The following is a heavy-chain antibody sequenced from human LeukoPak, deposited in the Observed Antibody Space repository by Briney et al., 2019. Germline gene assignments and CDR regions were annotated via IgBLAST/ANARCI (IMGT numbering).Heavy chain of an antibody. CDR3: AKGCQCPSGLSSWFDP. V-gene: IGHV3-23*01. J-gene: IGHJ5*02. CDR1: GFMFTNYG. CDR2: LSGSGDGQ. Sequence: GGSLRLSCSASGFMFTNYGMSWVRQAPGKGLEWVSGLSGSGDGQFYADSVEGRFTISRDIFNNIWYLQMNSLRAEDTAVYYCAKGCQCPSGLSSWFDPRGQGTLVAVSS. D-gene: IGHD1-14*01.